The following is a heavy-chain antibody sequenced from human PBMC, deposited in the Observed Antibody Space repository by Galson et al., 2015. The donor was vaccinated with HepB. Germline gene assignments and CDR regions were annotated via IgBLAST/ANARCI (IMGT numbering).Heavy chain of an antibody. CDR3: ARVFRFFDWSLRSDAFDV. CDR2: ISDSANNT. D-gene: IGHD3-9*01. V-gene: IGHV3-23*01. Sequence: SLRLSCAASGFTLNNYAMTWVRQAPGKGLEWVSLISDSANNTFYADSVKGCFTISEDISRNTLYLQMSSLRAEDTAVFYCARVFRFFDWSLRSDAFDVWGQGTMVTVSS. J-gene: IGHJ3*01. CDR1: GFTLNNYA.